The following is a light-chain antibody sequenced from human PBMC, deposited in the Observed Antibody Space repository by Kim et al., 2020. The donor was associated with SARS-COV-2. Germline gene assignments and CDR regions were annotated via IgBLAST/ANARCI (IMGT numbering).Light chain of an antibody. J-gene: IGKJ5*01. CDR3: QHYENLPIT. CDR2: DAS. Sequence: ASVGDRVTITCQASQDISNNLNWYQQKPGKAPKLLIYDASNLETGVPSRFSGSGSVTDFTFTIRSLQPEDIAAYYCQHYENLPITFGQGTRLEIK. CDR1: QDISNN. V-gene: IGKV1-33*01.